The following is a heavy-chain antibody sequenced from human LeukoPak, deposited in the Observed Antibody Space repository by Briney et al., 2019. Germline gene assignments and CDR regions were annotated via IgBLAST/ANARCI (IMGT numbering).Heavy chain of an antibody. J-gene: IGHJ6*02. V-gene: IGHV3-9*01. CDR2: ISWNSGSI. CDR3: AKDGLWFGELLPGYGMDV. Sequence: TGGSLRLSCAASGFTFDDYAMHWARQAPGKGLEWVSGISWNSGSIGYADSVKGRFTISRDNAKNSLYLQMNSLRAEDTALYYCAKDGLWFGELLPGYGMDVWGQGTTVTVSS. CDR1: GFTFDDYA. D-gene: IGHD3-10*01.